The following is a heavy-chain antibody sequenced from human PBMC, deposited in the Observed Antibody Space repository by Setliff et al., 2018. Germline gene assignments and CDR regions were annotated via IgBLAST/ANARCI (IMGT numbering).Heavy chain of an antibody. CDR1: GDSIDSGDYY. J-gene: IGHJ5*02. Sequence: SETLSLTCTVSGDSIDSGDYYWNWIRQPPGKGLEWIGYIYFSGSTYYNPSLKSRVTLSLDTSKNQFSLKLNSVTAADTALYFCAREVAGTYHYFDPWGQGTLVTVSS. CDR2: IYFSGST. V-gene: IGHV4-30-4*08. CDR3: AREVAGTYHYFDP. D-gene: IGHD6-19*01.